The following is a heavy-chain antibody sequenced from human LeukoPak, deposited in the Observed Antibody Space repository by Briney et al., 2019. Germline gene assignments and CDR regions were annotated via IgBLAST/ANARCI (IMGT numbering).Heavy chain of an antibody. CDR2: IKEDGSDK. J-gene: IGHJ4*01. Sequence: PGGSLRLSCAASGFTFNTYWMKWVRQAPGKGLEWVASIKEDGSDKYYVDSVKGRFSISRDNAKNSLYLQMNSLRTEDTAVYYCAKGGHYNFDYWGHGTLVTVSS. CDR3: AKGGHYNFDY. V-gene: IGHV3-7*01. CDR1: GFTFNTYW. D-gene: IGHD4-11*01.